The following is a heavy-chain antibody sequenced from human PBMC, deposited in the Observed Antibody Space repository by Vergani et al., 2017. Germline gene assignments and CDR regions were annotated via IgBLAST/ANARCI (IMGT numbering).Heavy chain of an antibody. D-gene: IGHD3-16*01. V-gene: IGHV3-15*01. CDR1: GLNFNDAW. Sequence: EVQLVESGGGLLKPGDHVRLSCAVSGLNFNDAWMTWVRQAPGKGLEWLGRVISKKNGGRADYSPHVKGTITISRDESKSTIYLDMNSLRIEDTATYYCSTDKVGESFSWGPGTRVTVSS. J-gene: IGHJ4*02. CDR2: VISKKNGGRA. CDR3: STDKVGESFS.